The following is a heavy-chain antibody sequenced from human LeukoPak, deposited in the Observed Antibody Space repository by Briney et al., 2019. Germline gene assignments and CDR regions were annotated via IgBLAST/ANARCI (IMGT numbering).Heavy chain of an antibody. CDR2: ISGSGGST. D-gene: IGHD3-10*01. V-gene: IGHV3-23*01. Sequence: GGSLRLSCAASGFTFSSYAMSWVRQAPGKGLEWVSAISGSGGSTYYADSAKDRSTISRDNSKNTLYLQMNSLRAEDTAVYYCAKTRLLIVSPFDYWGQGTLVTVSS. J-gene: IGHJ4*02. CDR1: GFTFSSYA. CDR3: AKTRLLIVSPFDY.